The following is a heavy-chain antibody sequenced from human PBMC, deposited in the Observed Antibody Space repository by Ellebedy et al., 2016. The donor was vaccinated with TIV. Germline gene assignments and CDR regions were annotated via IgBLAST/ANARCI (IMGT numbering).Heavy chain of an antibody. V-gene: IGHV1-46*01. J-gene: IGHJ4*02. Sequence: ASVKVSCKASGYTFTSYYMHWVRQAPGQGLEWMGIINPSGGSTSYAQKFQGGVTMTRDTSTSTVYMELSSLRSEDTAVYYCASGHCTNGVCDDLGYWGQGTLVTVSS. CDR3: ASGHCTNGVCDDLGY. CDR2: INPSGGST. D-gene: IGHD2-8*01. CDR1: GYTFTSYY.